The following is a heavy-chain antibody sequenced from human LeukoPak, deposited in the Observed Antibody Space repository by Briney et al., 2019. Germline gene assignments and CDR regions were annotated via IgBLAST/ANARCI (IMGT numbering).Heavy chain of an antibody. V-gene: IGHV3-23*01. CDR1: GFTFSSYA. D-gene: IGHD2-21*01. CDR2: ISGSGGGR. CDR3: AKDSFLSVSQVVFDI. Sequence: PGGSLRLSCAASGFTFSSYAMSWVRQALGKGLGWVSAISGSGGGRNYADSVKGRFTISRDNSKNTHCLQKNRPRAAGTGVYYTAKDSFLSVSQVVFDIWGEGAMVTVSS. J-gene: IGHJ3*02.